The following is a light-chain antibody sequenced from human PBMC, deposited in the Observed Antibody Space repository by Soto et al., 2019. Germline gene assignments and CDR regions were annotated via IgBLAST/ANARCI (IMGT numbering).Light chain of an antibody. V-gene: IGLV4-60*03. CDR3: EIWDSDIRV. Sequence: QPVLTQSSSASASLGSSVKLTCTLSSGHSGYIIAWHQQQPGKAPRYLMKLEDSGPYKKGSGVPDRFSGSSSGADRYLTISNLQSEDEADYYCEIWDSDIRVFGGGTKVTVL. J-gene: IGLJ3*02. CDR1: SGHSGYI. CDR2: LEDSGPY.